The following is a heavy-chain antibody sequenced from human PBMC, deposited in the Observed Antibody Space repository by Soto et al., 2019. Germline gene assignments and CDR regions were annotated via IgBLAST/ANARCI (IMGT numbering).Heavy chain of an antibody. J-gene: IGHJ4*02. CDR1: GFTFSSYG. V-gene: IGHV3-30*18. D-gene: IGHD3-3*01. CDR2: ISYDGSNK. Sequence: AGGSLRLSCAASGFTFSSYGMHWVRQAPGKGLEWVAVISYDGSNKYYADSVKGRFTISRDNSKNTLYLQMNSLRAEDTAVYYCAKDMIRIFWSGSAFDYWGQGTLVTVSS. CDR3: AKDMIRIFWSGSAFDY.